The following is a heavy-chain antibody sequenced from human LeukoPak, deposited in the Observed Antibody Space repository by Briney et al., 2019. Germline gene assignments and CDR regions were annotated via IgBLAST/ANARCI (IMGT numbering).Heavy chain of an antibody. J-gene: IGHJ5*02. CDR2: IYSGGST. Sequence: PGGSLRLSCAASGFTVSSNYMSWVRQAPGKGLEWVSVIYSGGSTYYADSVKGRFTISRDNAKNSLYLQMNSLRAEDTAVYYCARWIAVAGSRAWFDPWGQGTLVTVSS. CDR1: GFTVSSNY. V-gene: IGHV3-66*01. D-gene: IGHD6-19*01. CDR3: ARWIAVAGSRAWFDP.